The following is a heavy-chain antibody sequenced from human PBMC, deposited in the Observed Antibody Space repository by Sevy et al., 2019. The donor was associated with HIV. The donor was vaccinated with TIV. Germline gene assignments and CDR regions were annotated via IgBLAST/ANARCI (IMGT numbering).Heavy chain of an antibody. D-gene: IGHD2-21*02. V-gene: IGHV4-38-2*01. J-gene: IGHJ6*02. Sequence: SETLSLTCVVSNFSISSGYYWGWIRQPPGKGLEWIGNIYHGGSTYYNPSLKSQVTISVDTSKNHFSMRLGSVTAADTAVYYCARASGGDRLDYYGMDVWGQGTTVTVSS. CDR1: NFSISSGYY. CDR2: IYHGGST. CDR3: ARASGGDRLDYYGMDV.